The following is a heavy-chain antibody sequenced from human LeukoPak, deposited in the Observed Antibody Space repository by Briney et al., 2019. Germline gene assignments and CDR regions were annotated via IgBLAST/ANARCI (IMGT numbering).Heavy chain of an antibody. CDR3: ARYWGSGTYQDYYYYYMDV. CDR1: GYNFTSYW. J-gene: IGHJ6*03. Sequence: GESLKISCKGSGYNFTSYWIGWVRQMPGKGLEWMGLIYPAYSDTRYSPSFQGQVTISADKSISTAYLQWSSLKASDTAMYYCARYWGSGTYQDYYYYYMDVWGKGTTVTVSS. D-gene: IGHD1-26*01. V-gene: IGHV5-51*01. CDR2: IYPAYSDT.